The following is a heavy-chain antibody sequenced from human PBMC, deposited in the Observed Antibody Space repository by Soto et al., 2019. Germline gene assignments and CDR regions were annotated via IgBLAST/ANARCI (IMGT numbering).Heavy chain of an antibody. Sequence: GGSLRLSCAASGFTFSSYEMNWVRQAPGKGLEWVSYISSSGSTIYYADSVKGRFTISRDNAKNSLYLQMNSLRAEDTAVYYCARGLGYCSGGSCPNWFDPWGQGTLVTVPQ. J-gene: IGHJ5*02. CDR3: ARGLGYCSGGSCPNWFDP. V-gene: IGHV3-48*03. CDR1: GFTFSSYE. D-gene: IGHD2-15*01. CDR2: ISSSGSTI.